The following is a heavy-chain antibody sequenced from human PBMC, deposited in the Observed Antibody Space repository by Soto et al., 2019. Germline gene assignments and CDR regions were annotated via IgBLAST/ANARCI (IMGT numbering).Heavy chain of an antibody. CDR2: ISAYNGNT. J-gene: IGHJ5*02. CDR1: GYTFTSYG. D-gene: IGHD4-17*01. CDR3: ARGGDDYGAYVAEAPFNP. Sequence: QVQLVQSGAEVKKPGASVKVSCKASGYTFTSYGISWVRQAPGQGLEWMGWISAYNGNTNYAQKLQGTVTMTTYTSASTASTGLRSLRSDAKDVYYWARGGDDYGAYVAEAPFNPRGQGNLVTVSS. V-gene: IGHV1-18*01.